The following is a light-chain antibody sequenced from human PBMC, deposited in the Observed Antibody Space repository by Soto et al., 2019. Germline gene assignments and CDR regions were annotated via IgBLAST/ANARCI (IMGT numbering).Light chain of an antibody. CDR3: QSYDSSLSGWV. V-gene: IGLV1-40*01. J-gene: IGLJ3*02. CDR2: GNS. Sequence: QSVLTQPPSVSGAPRQRVTISCTGSSSNIGAGYDGHWYQQLPGTAPKLLIYGNSNRPSGVPDRISGSKSGTSASLAITGLQAEDEADYYCQSYDSSLSGWVFGGGTKLTVL. CDR1: SSNIGAGYD.